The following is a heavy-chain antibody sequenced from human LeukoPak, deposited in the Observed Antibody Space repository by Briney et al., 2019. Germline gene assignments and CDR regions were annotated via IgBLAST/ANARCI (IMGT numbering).Heavy chain of an antibody. CDR3: ANTMVRGVLDAFDI. D-gene: IGHD3-10*01. J-gene: IGHJ3*02. CDR2: VDPEDGET. CDR1: GYTFTDYY. V-gene: IGHV1-69-2*01. Sequence: ATVKISCKVSGYTFTDYYMHWVQQAPGKGLEWMGLVDPEDGETIYAEKFQGRVTITADTSTDTAYMELSSLRSEDTAVYYCANTMVRGVLDAFDIWGQGTMVTVSS.